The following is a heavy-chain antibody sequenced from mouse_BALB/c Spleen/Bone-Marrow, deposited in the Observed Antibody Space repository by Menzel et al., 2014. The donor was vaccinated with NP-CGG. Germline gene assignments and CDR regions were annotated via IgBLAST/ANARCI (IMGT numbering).Heavy chain of an antibody. D-gene: IGHD1-2*01. V-gene: IGHV14-3*02. J-gene: IGHJ1*01. Sequence: EVQLVESGAELVKPGASVKLSCTASGFNIKDTYMHWVKQRPEQGLEWIGRIDPANGYSIYDPKLQGKATITADTTSNTAHLQLSSLTSEDTAVYYCALITTATFSYWYFDVWGAGTTVTVSS. CDR3: ALITTATFSYWYFDV. CDR1: GFNIKDTY. CDR2: IDPANGYS.